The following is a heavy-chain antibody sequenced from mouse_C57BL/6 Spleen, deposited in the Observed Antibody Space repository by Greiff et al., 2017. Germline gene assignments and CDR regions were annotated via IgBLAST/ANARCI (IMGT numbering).Heavy chain of an antibody. CDR1: GFNIKDYY. Sequence: VQLQQSGAELVKPGASVKLSCTASGFNIKDYYMPWVKQRTEQGLEWIGRIDPEDVETKYAPNFQGKATITADTSSNTANLQLSSRTSEDTAIYYGAVSDSYAMDYWSQGTSVTVSS. D-gene: IGHD2-13*01. CDR3: AVSDSYAMDY. V-gene: IGHV14-2*01. CDR2: IDPEDVET. J-gene: IGHJ4*01.